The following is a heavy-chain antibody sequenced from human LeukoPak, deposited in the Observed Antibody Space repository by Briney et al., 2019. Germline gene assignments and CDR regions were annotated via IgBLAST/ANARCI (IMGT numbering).Heavy chain of an antibody. V-gene: IGHV4-38-2*02. CDR1: GYSISTSYY. Sequence: SETLSLTCTVSGYSISTSYYWGWIRQPPGKGLEWIGSIYHSGNTYYNPSLKSRVTISVDKSKNQFSLKLSSVTAADTAVYYCARVSGSYEDWFDPWGQGTLVTVSS. CDR3: ARVSGSYEDWFDP. CDR2: IYHSGNT. D-gene: IGHD1-26*01. J-gene: IGHJ5*02.